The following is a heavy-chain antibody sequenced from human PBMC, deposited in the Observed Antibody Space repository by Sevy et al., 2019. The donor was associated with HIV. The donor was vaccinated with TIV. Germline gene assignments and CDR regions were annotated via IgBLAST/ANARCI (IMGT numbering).Heavy chain of an antibody. V-gene: IGHV3-30*01. Sequence: GGSLRLSCAASGFTFSNYAIHWVRQAPGKGLEWVAVVSYDGSKKYYADSVKGRFTISRDNSKNTLYLQMNSLRVEDTAVYYCARDRSTTWIINFFDFWGQGTLVTVSS. CDR2: VSYDGSKK. CDR3: ARDRSTTWIINFFDF. CDR1: GFTFSNYA. J-gene: IGHJ4*02. D-gene: IGHD2-2*01.